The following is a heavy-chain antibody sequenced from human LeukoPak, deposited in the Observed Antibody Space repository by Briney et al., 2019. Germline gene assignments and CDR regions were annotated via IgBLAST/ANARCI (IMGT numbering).Heavy chain of an antibody. Sequence: PGGSLRLSCTPSGFTFCSSLMSTGRPAPGKGLEKVANIKEDRRVKYSVDSVRERFSTSRDNAKKSLYLQMRSLRAQNTPLYYSAQKCGDSNAYYYGPNWFDPWGQGTLVTVSS. D-gene: IGHD3-22*01. CDR2: IKEDRRVK. CDR3: AQKCGDSNAYYYGPNWFDP. CDR1: GFTFCSSL. V-gene: IGHV3-7*02. J-gene: IGHJ5*02.